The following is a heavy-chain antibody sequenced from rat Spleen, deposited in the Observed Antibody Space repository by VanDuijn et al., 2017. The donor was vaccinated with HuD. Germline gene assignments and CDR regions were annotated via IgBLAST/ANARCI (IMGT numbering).Heavy chain of an antibody. V-gene: IGHV5-7*01. D-gene: IGHD1-1*01. CDR3: ASSITTVVDY. CDR1: GFTFSDYN. CDR2: ISYDGGST. Sequence: EVQLVESGGGLVQPGRSLKLSCAASGFTFSDYNMAWVRQAPKEGLEWVATISYDGGSTYYRDSVKGRFTISRDNAKSTLYLQMDSLRSEDTATYYCASSITTVVDYWGQGVMVTVSS. J-gene: IGHJ2*01.